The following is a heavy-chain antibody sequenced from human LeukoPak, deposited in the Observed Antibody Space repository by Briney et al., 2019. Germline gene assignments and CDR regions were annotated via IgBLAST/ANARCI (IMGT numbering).Heavy chain of an antibody. CDR3: ARERVVTTTHYYYYMDV. J-gene: IGHJ6*03. Sequence: SQTLSLTCTVSGGSLSSSDSYWSWIRQPPGEGLEWIGYIYHGGRTYFNPSLESRASISIDRSKNQFSLRLSSVTAADTAVYYCARERVVTTTHYYYYMDVWGKGTTVTVSS. D-gene: IGHD3-22*01. V-gene: IGHV4-30-2*01. CDR2: IYHGGRT. CDR1: GGSLSSSDSY.